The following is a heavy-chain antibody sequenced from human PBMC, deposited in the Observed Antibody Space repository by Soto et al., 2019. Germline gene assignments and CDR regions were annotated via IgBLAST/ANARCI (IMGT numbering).Heavy chain of an antibody. D-gene: IGHD1-20*01. V-gene: IGHV3-74*01. CDR2: VWSDWSST. CDR3: ATSNWNFFDY. J-gene: IGHJ4*02. Sequence: GGSLRLSCAASGFTFSSSWMHWVRQAPGKGLVWVSRVWSDWSSTNYPDSVRGRFTVSRDNAESTLYLQMNSLRAEDTAVYYCATSNWNFFDYWGQGALVTVSS. CDR1: GFTFSSSW.